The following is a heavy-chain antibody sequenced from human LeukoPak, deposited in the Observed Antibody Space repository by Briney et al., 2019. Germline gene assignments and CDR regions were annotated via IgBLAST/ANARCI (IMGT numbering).Heavy chain of an antibody. V-gene: IGHV3-30*18. J-gene: IGHJ4*02. CDR3: AKEHLATMVRGVLDY. D-gene: IGHD3-10*01. Sequence: PGGSLRLSCAASGFTFSSYGMHWVRQAPGKGLEWVAVISYDGSNKYYADSAKGRFTISRDNSKNTLYLQMNSLRAEDTAVYYCAKEHLATMVRGVLDYWGQGTLVTVSS. CDR2: ISYDGSNK. CDR1: GFTFSSYG.